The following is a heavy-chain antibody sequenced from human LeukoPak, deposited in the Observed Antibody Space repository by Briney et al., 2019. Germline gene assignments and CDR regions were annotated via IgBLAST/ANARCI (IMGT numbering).Heavy chain of an antibody. Sequence: GGSLRLSCAASGFTFSSYSMNWVRQAPGKGLEWVSYISSSSTIYYADSVKGRFTISRDNAKNSLYLQMNSLRAEDTAVYYCARDITIFGVVPRYFDYWGQGTLVTVSS. J-gene: IGHJ4*02. D-gene: IGHD3-3*01. V-gene: IGHV3-48*04. CDR1: GFTFSSYS. CDR3: ARDITIFGVVPRYFDY. CDR2: ISSSSTI.